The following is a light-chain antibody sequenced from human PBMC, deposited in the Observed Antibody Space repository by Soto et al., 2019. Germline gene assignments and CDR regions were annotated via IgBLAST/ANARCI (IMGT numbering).Light chain of an antibody. CDR1: QSLLHSNGYNY. CDR3: MQALQTSWT. CDR2: LGS. V-gene: IGKV2-28*01. Sequence: DIVMTQSPLSLPVTPGEPASISCRSSQSLLHSNGYNYLDRYLKKPGQSPQLLIYLGSNRASGVPDRFSGSVSGTDFTLKISRVEAEDVGVYYCMQALQTSWTFGQGTKVEIK. J-gene: IGKJ1*01.